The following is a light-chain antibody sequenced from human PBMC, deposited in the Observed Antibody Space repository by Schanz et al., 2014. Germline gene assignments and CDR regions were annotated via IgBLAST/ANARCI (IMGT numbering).Light chain of an antibody. Sequence: QSVLTQPPSASGTPGQRVTISCSGSSSNIGSNTVNWYQQLPGTAPKLLIYSNNQRPSGVPDRFSGSKSGTSASLAISGLQSGDEDDSYCAAWDDSPNGVVFGGGTKLTVL. CDR2: SNN. V-gene: IGLV1-44*01. CDR1: SSNIGSNT. J-gene: IGLJ2*01. CDR3: AAWDDSPNGVV.